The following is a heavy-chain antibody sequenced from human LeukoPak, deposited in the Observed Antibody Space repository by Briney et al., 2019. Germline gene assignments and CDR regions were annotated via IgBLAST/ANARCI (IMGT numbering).Heavy chain of an antibody. Sequence: GGSLRLSCAASGFTFSSYAMSWVRQAPGQGLEWVSAISGSGGSTYYADSVKGRFTISRDNSKNTLYLQMKSLRAEDTAVYYCAKDRLLWFGELFCYFDYWGQGTLVTVSS. CDR3: AKDRLLWFGELFCYFDY. CDR2: ISGSGGST. CDR1: GFTFSSYA. V-gene: IGHV3-23*01. D-gene: IGHD3-10*01. J-gene: IGHJ4*02.